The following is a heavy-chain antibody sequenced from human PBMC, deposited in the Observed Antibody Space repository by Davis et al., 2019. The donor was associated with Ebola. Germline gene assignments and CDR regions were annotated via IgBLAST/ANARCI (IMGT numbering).Heavy chain of an antibody. CDR1: GFTFSSYW. D-gene: IGHD6-19*01. CDR2: IKQDGSEK. V-gene: IGHV3-7*01. CDR3: ARTYSSGWYMVY. J-gene: IGHJ4*02. Sequence: GESLKISCAASGFTFSSYWMSWVRQAPGKGLEWVANIKQDGSEKYYVDSVKGRFTISRDNAKNSLYLQMNSLRAEDTAVYYCARTYSSGWYMVYWGQGTLVTVSS.